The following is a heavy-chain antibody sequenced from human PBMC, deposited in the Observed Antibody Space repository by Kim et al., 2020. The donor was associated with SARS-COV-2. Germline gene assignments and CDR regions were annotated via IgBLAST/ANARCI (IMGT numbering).Heavy chain of an antibody. J-gene: IGHJ4*02. CDR1: GGSISSSSYY. CDR3: AREAVPTVTNEGGGDY. CDR2: IYYSGST. V-gene: IGHV4-39*07. Sequence: SETLSLTCTVSGGSISSSSYYWGWIRQPPGKGLEWIGSIYYSGSTYYNPSLKSRVTISVDTSKNQFSLKLSSVTAADTAVYYCAREAVPTVTNEGGGDYWGQGTLVTVSS. D-gene: IGHD4-17*01.